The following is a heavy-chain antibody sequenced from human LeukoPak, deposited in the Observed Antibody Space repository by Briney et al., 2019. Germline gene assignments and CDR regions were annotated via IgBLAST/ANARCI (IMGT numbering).Heavy chain of an antibody. J-gene: IGHJ4*02. CDR2: IKQDGSEK. Sequence: GGSLRLSCAASGFTFSSYWMRWVRQAPGKGLEWVANIKQDGSEKDYVDSVKGRFTISRDNAKNSLYLQMNSLKAEDTGLYYCATYSGAHHKTFDDWGQGTLVTVSS. D-gene: IGHD1-26*01. CDR1: GFTFSSYW. CDR3: ATYSGAHHKTFDD. V-gene: IGHV3-7*03.